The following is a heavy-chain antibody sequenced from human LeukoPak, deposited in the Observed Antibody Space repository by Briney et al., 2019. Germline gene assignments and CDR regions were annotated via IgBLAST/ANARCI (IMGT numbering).Heavy chain of an antibody. Sequence: GGSLTLSCAASGFTFSSYAMSWVRQAPGKGLAWVSAISGSGGSTYYADSVKGRFTISRDNSKNTLYLQMNSLRAEDTAVYYCAKDRFFSYYDFWSGPAWFDPWGQGTLVTVSS. CDR1: GFTFSSYA. V-gene: IGHV3-23*01. J-gene: IGHJ5*02. CDR3: AKDRFFSYYDFWSGPAWFDP. CDR2: ISGSGGST. D-gene: IGHD3-3*01.